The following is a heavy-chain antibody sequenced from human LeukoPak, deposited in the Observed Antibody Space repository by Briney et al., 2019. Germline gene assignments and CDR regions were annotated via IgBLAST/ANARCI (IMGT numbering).Heavy chain of an antibody. V-gene: IGHV4-59*01. CDR2: IYYSWST. Sequence: SETLSPTCTVSGGSISSYYWSWIRQPPGKGLGWVGYIYYSWSTNYNPSLKSQVTISVDTSNNHSSLKLSTVTAAATPLYYCARAKVYSGGYEGFDYWVQGTLVTVSS. CDR3: ARAKVYSGGYEGFDY. CDR1: GGSISSYY. D-gene: IGHD1-26*01. J-gene: IGHJ4*02.